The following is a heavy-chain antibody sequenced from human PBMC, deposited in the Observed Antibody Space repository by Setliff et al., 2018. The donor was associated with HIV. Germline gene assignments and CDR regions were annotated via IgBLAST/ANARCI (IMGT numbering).Heavy chain of an antibody. Sequence: KPSETLSLTCAISGDSIRSNYWNWVRQPPGKGLEWMGYIHDSGSTKYNPSLKSRVTLSVDLSKNQVSLTLSSVSAADTAVYYCATSFCTSGVCYNDDSFDVWGQGTMVTVSS. CDR2: IHDSGST. J-gene: IGHJ3*01. CDR3: ATSFCTSGVCYNDDSFDV. V-gene: IGHV4-59*01. D-gene: IGHD2-8*01. CDR1: GDSIRSNY.